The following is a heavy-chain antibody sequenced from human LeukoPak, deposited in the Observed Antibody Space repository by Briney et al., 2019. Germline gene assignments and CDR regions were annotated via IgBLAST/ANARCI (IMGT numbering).Heavy chain of an antibody. CDR3: ARVRCIVGATACAFDI. D-gene: IGHD1-26*01. CDR2: IYYSGST. V-gene: IGHV4-30-4*08. CDR1: GGSISSGDYY. J-gene: IGHJ3*02. Sequence: SETLSLTCTVSGGSISSGDYYWSWIRQPPGKGLEWIGYIYYSGSTYHNPSLKSRVTISVDTSKNQFSLKLSSVTAADTAVYYCARVRCIVGATACAFDIWGQGTMVTVSS.